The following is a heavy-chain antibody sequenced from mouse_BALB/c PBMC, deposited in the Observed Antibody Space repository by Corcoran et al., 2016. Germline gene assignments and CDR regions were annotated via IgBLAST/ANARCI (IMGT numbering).Heavy chain of an antibody. Sequence: EVQLQQSGPELVKPGASMKISCKASGYTFTGYTMNWVKQRHGKNLEWIGIINPYNGGTSYNQKFKGKATLTVDKSSSTSYMELISLTSEDSAVYCCAKGSYFYVWGAGTTVTVSS. V-gene: IGHV1-18*01. J-gene: IGHJ1*01. CDR2: INPYNGGT. CDR3: AKGSYFYV. CDR1: GYTFTGYT.